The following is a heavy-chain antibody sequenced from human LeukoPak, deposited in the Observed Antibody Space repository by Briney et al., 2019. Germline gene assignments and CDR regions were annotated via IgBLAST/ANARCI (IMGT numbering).Heavy chain of an antibody. CDR3: ARGVVVGPNYYYGMDV. D-gene: IGHD2-15*01. J-gene: IGHJ6*02. V-gene: IGHV4-34*01. Sequence: SETLSLTCAVYGGSFSGYYWSWIRQPPGKGLEWIGEINHSGSINYNPSLKSRVTISVDTSKNQFSLKLSSVTAADTAVYYCARGVVVGPNYYYGMDVWGQGTTVTVSS. CDR1: GGSFSGYY. CDR2: INHSGSI.